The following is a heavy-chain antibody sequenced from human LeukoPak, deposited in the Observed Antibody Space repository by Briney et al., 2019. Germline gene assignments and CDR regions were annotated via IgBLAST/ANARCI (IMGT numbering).Heavy chain of an antibody. J-gene: IGHJ4*02. CDR2: ISYDRSNE. CDR3: ARGLYGDH. V-gene: IGHV3-30-3*01. Sequence: GGSLRLSCAASGFTLSSYAILWVRQAPGKGLEWVAVISYDRSNEYYADSVKGRFTISRDISKSALYLQMNSLRVEDTAVYYCARGLYGDHWGQGTLVTVSS. CDR1: GFTLSSYA. D-gene: IGHD4-17*01.